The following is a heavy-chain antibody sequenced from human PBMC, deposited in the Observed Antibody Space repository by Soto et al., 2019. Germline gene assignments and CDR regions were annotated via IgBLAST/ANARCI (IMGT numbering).Heavy chain of an antibody. D-gene: IGHD5-12*01. CDR2: ISSSGSTI. CDR1: GFTFSSYE. CDR3: ARDSEIVATIPDDAFDI. Sequence: GGSVRLAXAASGFTFSSYEMNWVRQAPGKGLEWVSYISSSGSTIYYADSVKGRFTISRDNAKNSLYLQMNSLRAEDTAVYYCARDSEIVATIPDDAFDIWGQGTMVTVSS. J-gene: IGHJ3*02. V-gene: IGHV3-48*03.